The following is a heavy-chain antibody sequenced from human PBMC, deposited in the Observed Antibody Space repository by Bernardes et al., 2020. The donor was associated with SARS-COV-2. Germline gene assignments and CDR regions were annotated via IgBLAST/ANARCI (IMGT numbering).Heavy chain of an antibody. CDR2: IGSSGYTT. V-gene: IGHV3-48*04. D-gene: IGHD5-12*01. CDR1: GFTFSNYN. J-gene: IGHJ6*02. CDR3: AREEGYVLGLSYHYYGMDV. Sequence: GGSLRLSCAASGFTFSNYNMNWVRQAPGKGLEWLSFIGSSGYTTYYADSVKGRFTISRDNAKNTLYLQMNSLRAEDTAVYYCAREEGYVLGLSYHYYGMDVWGQGTTVTVSS.